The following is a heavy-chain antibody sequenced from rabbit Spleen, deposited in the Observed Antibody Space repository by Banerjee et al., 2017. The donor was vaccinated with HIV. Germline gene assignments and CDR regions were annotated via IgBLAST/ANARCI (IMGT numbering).Heavy chain of an antibody. CDR1: GFSFSNKAV. Sequence: QEQLVESGGGLVKPEGSLKLSCTASGFSFSNKAVMCWVRQAPGKGLEWIACINAVTGKAVYATWAKGRFTCSKTSSTTVTLQMTSLTVADTATYFCARDAGRGDYIDGVFNLWGPGTLVTVS. J-gene: IGHJ4*01. D-gene: IGHD8-1*01. CDR3: ARDAGRGDYIDGVFNL. CDR2: INAVTGKA. V-gene: IGHV1S45*01.